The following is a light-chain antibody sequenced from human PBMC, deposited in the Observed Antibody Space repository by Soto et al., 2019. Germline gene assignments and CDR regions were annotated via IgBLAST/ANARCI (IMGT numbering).Light chain of an antibody. CDR2: DAS. V-gene: IGKV3-11*01. J-gene: IGKJ5*01. CDR1: QSVSSY. Sequence: EIVLTQSPATLSLSPGERATLSCRASQSVSSYLAWYQQKPGQAPRLLIYDASNRATGIPARFSGSGSGTDFTLTICSLEPEDFAVYYCPQRSNWPPVTFGQGTRLEIK. CDR3: PQRSNWPPVT.